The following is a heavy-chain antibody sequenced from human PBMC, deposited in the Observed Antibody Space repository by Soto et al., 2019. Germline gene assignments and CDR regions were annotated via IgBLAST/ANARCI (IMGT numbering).Heavy chain of an antibody. Sequence: SETLSLTCTVSGGSISSYYWSWIRQPPGKGLEWIGYIYYSGSTNYNPSLKSRVTISVDTSKNQFSLKLRSVTAADTAVYYCARHFGRGGIQLYYYYYYYMDVWGKGTTVTVSS. V-gene: IGHV4-59*08. D-gene: IGHD5-18*01. CDR2: IYYSGST. CDR3: ARHFGRGGIQLYYYYYYYMDV. CDR1: GGSISSYY. J-gene: IGHJ6*03.